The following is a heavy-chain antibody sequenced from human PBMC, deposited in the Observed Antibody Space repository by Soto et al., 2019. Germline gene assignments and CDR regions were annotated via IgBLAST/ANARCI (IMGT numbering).Heavy chain of an antibody. CDR2: ISYDGSNK. CDR3: AKDHRNELLSALDI. Sequence: QVQLVESGGGVVQPGRSLRLSCAASGFTFSSYGMHWVRQAPGKGLEWVAVISYDGSNKYYADSVKGRFTISRDNSKNTLYLQMNSLRPEDTAVYYCAKDHRNELLSALDISGQGTMVTVSS. D-gene: IGHD1-26*01. V-gene: IGHV3-30*18. CDR1: GFTFSSYG. J-gene: IGHJ3*02.